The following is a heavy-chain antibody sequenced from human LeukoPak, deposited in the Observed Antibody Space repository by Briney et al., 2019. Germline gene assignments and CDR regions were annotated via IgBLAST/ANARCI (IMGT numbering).Heavy chain of an antibody. CDR1: GFTVSTNY. J-gene: IGHJ4*02. Sequence: PGGSLRLSCAASGFTVSTNYMSWVRQAPGKGLEWVSVIYSDGSANYADSVKGRFTISRDKSKNTLYLQMNSLRAEDTAMYYCARRHVSGSYDSWGQGTLVTVSS. CDR2: IYSDGSA. V-gene: IGHV3-66*04. D-gene: IGHD3-10*01. CDR3: ARRHVSGSYDS.